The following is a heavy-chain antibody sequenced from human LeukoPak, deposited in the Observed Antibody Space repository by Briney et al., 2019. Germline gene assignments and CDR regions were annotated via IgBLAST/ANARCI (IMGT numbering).Heavy chain of an antibody. CDR2: MNTNSGNT. CDR3: ARAKMATINY. J-gene: IGHJ4*02. V-gene: IGHV1-8*01. D-gene: IGHD5-24*01. CDR1: GYTFTSYD. Sequence: VASVKVSCKASGYTFTSYDINWVRQAPGQGLEWMGWMNTNSGNTGYAQKFQGRVTMTRNTSISTAYMEMSSLRSEDTAVYYCARAKMATINYWGQGTLVTVSS.